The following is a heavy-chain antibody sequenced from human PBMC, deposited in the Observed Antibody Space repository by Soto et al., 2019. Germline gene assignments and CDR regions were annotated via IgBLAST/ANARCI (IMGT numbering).Heavy chain of an antibody. J-gene: IGHJ4*02. CDR3: ARTTAVPNTLRSRYFFDY. CDR2: VYYSGTT. CDR1: GGSVSNKTYY. D-gene: IGHD4-17*01. V-gene: IGHV4-61*01. Sequence: TSETLSLTCSVSGGSVSNKTYYWSWIRQPPGKRLEWIGYVYYSGTTNYNPSLKSRVTISVDLSKNQFSLRLSSVTTAATALYYCARTTAVPNTLRSRYFFDYWGQGTLVTVSS.